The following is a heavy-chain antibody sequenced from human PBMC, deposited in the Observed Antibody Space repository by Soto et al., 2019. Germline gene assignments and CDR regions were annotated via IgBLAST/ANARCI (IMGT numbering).Heavy chain of an antibody. CDR3: CVVKRLDQYSTSGYWFDP. V-gene: IGHV3-15*01. CDR1: GFTFSHAW. Sequence: GGSLRLFCASSGFTFSHAWMSCGRQAPGKGLEWVGRIKSKADGETKDYGAPVRGRFTISRGDAKDTLYLQMNSLGIDDTVVYYSCVVKRLDQYSTSGYWFDPWGPGTLVTVSS. CDR2: IKSKADGETK. J-gene: IGHJ5*02. D-gene: IGHD4-4*01.